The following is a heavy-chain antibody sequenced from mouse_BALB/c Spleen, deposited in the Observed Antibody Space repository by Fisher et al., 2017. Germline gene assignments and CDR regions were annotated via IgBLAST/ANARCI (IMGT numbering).Heavy chain of an antibody. D-gene: IGHD2-3*01. Sequence: RFTISRDNARNTLYLQMSSLKSEDTAMYYCARDDGYYAMDYWGQGTSVTVSS. J-gene: IGHJ4*01. V-gene: IGHV5-6-3*01. CDR3: ARDDGYYAMDY.